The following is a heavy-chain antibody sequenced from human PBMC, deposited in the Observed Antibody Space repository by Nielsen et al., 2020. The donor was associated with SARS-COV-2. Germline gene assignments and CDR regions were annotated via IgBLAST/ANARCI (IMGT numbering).Heavy chain of an antibody. CDR1: GYTFTSYG. V-gene: IGHV1-3*01. CDR3: ARAFSSSWYGGYYYMDV. Sequence: ASVKVSCKASGYTFTSYGISWVRQAPGQRLEWMGWINAGNGNTKYSQKFQGRVTITRDTSASTAYMELSSLRSEDTAVYYCARAFSSSWYGGYYYMDVWGKGTTVTVSS. D-gene: IGHD6-13*01. J-gene: IGHJ6*03. CDR2: INAGNGNT.